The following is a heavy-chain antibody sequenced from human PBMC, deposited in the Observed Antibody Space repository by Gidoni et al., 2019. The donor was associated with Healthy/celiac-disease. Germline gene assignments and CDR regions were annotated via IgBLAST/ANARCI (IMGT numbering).Heavy chain of an antibody. Sequence: EVQLVESGGGLVQPGGSLKLSCAASGFTFSGSAMPWVRQASGQGLEWVGRIRSKANSYATAYAASVKGRFTISRDDSKNTAYLQMNSLKTEDTAVYYCTRHGDFWSGYYIYYYYYMDVWGKGTTVTVSS. J-gene: IGHJ6*03. CDR3: TRHGDFWSGYYIYYYYYMDV. V-gene: IGHV3-73*02. D-gene: IGHD3-3*01. CDR2: IRSKANSYAT. CDR1: GFTFSGSA.